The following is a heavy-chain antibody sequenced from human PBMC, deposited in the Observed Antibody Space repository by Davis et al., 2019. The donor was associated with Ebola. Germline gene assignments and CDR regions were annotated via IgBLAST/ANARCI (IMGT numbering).Heavy chain of an antibody. J-gene: IGHJ4*02. Sequence: ASVKVSCKASGGTFSSYGISWVRQAPGQGLEWMGWISAYNGNTNYAQKLQGRVTMTTGTSTSTAYMELRSLRSDDTAVYYCARSIAVGPFDYWGQGTLVTVSS. V-gene: IGHV1-18*01. D-gene: IGHD6-19*01. CDR3: ARSIAVGPFDY. CDR1: GGTFSSYG. CDR2: ISAYNGNT.